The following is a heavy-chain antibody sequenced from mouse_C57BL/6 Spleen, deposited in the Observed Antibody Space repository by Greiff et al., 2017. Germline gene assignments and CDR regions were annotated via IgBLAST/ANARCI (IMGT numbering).Heavy chain of an antibody. Sequence: EVKLVESGGGLVQSGRSLRLSCATSGFTFSDFYMEWVRQAPGKGLEWIAASRNKANDYTTEYSASVKGRFIVSRDTSQSILYLQMNALRAEDTAIYYCAREAELGPAMDYWGQGTSVTVSS. CDR3: AREAELGPAMDY. D-gene: IGHD4-1*01. CDR2: SRNKANDYTT. V-gene: IGHV7-1*01. CDR1: GFTFSDFY. J-gene: IGHJ4*01.